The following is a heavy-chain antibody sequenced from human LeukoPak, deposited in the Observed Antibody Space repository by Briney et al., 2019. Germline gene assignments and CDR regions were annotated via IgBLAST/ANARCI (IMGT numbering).Heavy chain of an antibody. V-gene: IGHV3-23*01. CDR1: GFTFGTYA. J-gene: IGHJ5*02. CDR2: ISGSGGST. CDR3: ASSYSNYPNWFDP. Sequence: PGGSLRLSCAASGFTFGTYAISWVRQAPGKGLEWVSAISGSGGSTYYADSVKGRFTISRDNSKNTLYLQMNSLRAEDTAVYYCASSYSNYPNWFDPWGQGTLVTVSS. D-gene: IGHD4-11*01.